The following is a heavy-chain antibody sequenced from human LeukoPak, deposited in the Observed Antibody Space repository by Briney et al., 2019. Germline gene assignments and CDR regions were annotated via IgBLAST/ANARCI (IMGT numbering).Heavy chain of an antibody. CDR2: ISSGSSTI. CDR1: GFTFSSYS. CDR3: TGDSAAYAPYFYYYMDV. D-gene: IGHD2-2*01. Sequence: PGGSLRLSCVASGFTFSSYSMNWVRQAPGKGLEWVSYISSGSSTIYYADSVKGRFTISRDNAKNSLYLQMNTLRAEDTAVYYCTGDSAAYAPYFYYYMDVWGKGITVTVSS. V-gene: IGHV3-48*04. J-gene: IGHJ6*03.